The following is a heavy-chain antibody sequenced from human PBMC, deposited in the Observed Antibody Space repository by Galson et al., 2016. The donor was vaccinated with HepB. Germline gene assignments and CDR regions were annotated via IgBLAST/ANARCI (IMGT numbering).Heavy chain of an antibody. D-gene: IGHD4-11*01. J-gene: IGHJ4*02. CDR2: VSYSGST. V-gene: IGHV4-39*01. Sequence: SETLSLTCTVSGGSISTNTFYGGWIRQPPGKGLEWILSVSYSGSTYYNPSLKSRVTTSVDTSKNQFSLTLRAVTAADTALYYCARIFPYTNYVGSFDYWGQGALVTVSS. CDR3: ARIFPYTNYVGSFDY. CDR1: GGSISTNTFY.